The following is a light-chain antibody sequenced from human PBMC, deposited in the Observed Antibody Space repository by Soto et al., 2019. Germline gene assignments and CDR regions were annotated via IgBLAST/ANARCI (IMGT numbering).Light chain of an antibody. CDR2: GAY. CDR3: KQYIRWPLT. J-gene: IGKJ4*01. V-gene: IGKV3-15*01. Sequence: EIVMTQSPATLSVSPGERATLSCRASQSVSSNLAWYQQKPGQAPSLLIYGAYTRATGTQARFSGSGSGTEFTLTIRSLQSEDFAVYYCKQYIRWPLTFGGGTKVDIK. CDR1: QSVSSN.